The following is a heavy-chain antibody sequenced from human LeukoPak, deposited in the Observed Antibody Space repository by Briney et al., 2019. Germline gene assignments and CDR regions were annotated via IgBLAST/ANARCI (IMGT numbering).Heavy chain of an antibody. D-gene: IGHD5-12*01. J-gene: IGHJ4*02. V-gene: IGHV3-30*18. CDR1: GFTFSSYG. CDR3: AKEGSGGYEVSLDY. CDR2: ISYDGSNK. Sequence: GGSLRLSCAASGFTFSSYGMHWVRQAPGKGLEWVAVISYDGSNKYYADSVKGRFTISRDNSKNTLYLQMNSLRAEDTAVYYCAKEGSGGYEVSLDYWGQGTLVTVSS.